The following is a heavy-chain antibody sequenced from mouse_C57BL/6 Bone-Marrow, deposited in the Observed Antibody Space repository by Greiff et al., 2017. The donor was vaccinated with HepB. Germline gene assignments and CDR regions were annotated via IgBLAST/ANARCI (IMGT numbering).Heavy chain of an antibody. Sequence: EVQRVESGGGLVKPGGSLKLSCAASGFTFSSYAMSWVRQTPEKRLEWVATISDGGSYTYYPDNVKGRFTISRGNAKNNLYLQMSHLKSEDTAMYYCARDNGSSSWFAYWGQVTLVTVSA. CDR2: ISDGGSYT. CDR3: ARDNGSSSWFAY. V-gene: IGHV5-4*01. CDR1: GFTFSSYA. D-gene: IGHD1-1*01. J-gene: IGHJ3*01.